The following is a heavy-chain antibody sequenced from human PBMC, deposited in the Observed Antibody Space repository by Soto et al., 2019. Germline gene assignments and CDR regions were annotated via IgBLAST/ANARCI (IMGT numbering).Heavy chain of an antibody. CDR3: ARRGGSYFNSRVDP. J-gene: IGHJ5*02. D-gene: IGHD1-26*01. CDR1: GGSISSYY. CDR2: IYYSGST. V-gene: IGHV4-59*01. Sequence: QVQLQESGPGLVKPSETLSLTCTVSGGSISSYYWSWIRQPPGKGLEWIGYIYYSGSTNYNPSLKSRVTTSVDTAKNQFTLNLRSVTAADTAVYNCARRGGSYFNSRVDPWGQGTMVTVSS.